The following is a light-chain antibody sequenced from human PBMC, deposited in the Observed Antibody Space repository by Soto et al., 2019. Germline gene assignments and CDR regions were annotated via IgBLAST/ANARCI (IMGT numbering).Light chain of an antibody. J-gene: IGKJ1*01. Sequence: DIQMTQSPSSLCASIGDSVTITCRASHPIIGYLNWYQQKPGKAPRLLINAASNLQSGVPSRFRGSGSETDFTLTITSLQPEDFATYYCQQSYTTPRTFGQGTKVDIK. CDR1: HPIIGY. CDR3: QQSYTTPRT. V-gene: IGKV1-39*01. CDR2: AAS.